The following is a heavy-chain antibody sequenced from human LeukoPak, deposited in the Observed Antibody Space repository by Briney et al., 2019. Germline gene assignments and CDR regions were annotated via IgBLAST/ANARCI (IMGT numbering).Heavy chain of an antibody. V-gene: IGHV4-39*01. CDR3: ARREHGVFDY. CDR2: IYYSGST. D-gene: IGHD1-26*01. J-gene: IGHJ4*02. Sequence: SGTLSLTCTVSGGSISSSSYYWGWIRQPPGKGLEWIGSIYYSGSTYYNPSLKSRVTISVDTSKNQFSLKLSSVTAADTAVYYCARREHGVFDYWGQGTLVTVSS. CDR1: GGSISSSSYY.